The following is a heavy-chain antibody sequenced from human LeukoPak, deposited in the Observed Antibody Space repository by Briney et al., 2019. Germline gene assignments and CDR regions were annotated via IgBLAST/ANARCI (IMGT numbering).Heavy chain of an antibody. V-gene: IGHV3-64*01. CDR3: ARGVNYYDSSGYYLNWFDP. CDR1: GFTFSTYA. CDR2: ISSNGGST. Sequence: GGSLRLSCAASGFTFSTYALHWVRQVPGKGLEYVSAISSNGGSTYYANSVKGRFTISRDNSKNTLYLQMGSLRAEDMAVYYCARGVNYYDSSGYYLNWFDPWGQGTLVTVSS. J-gene: IGHJ5*02. D-gene: IGHD3-22*01.